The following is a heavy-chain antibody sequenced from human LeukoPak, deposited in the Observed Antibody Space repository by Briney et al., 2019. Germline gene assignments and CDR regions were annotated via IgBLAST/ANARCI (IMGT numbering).Heavy chain of an antibody. CDR2: IIGSGGST. J-gene: IGHJ4*02. D-gene: IGHD6-13*01. CDR3: AKPHSSSWTSFDY. Sequence: GGSLRPSCAASGFTFSNYAMSWVRQAPGRGLGWVSAIIGSGGSTYYADSVKGRFTISRDNSKNTLYLQMNSLRAEDTAVYYCAKPHSSSWTSFDYWGQGTLVTVSS. V-gene: IGHV3-23*01. CDR1: GFTFSNYA.